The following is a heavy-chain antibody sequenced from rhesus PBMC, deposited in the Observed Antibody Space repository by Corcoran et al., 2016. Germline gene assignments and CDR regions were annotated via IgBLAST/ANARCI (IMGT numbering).Heavy chain of an antibody. J-gene: IGHJ4*01. CDR2: INGNSGST. CDR3: ARAPPGSSRYFDY. V-gene: IGHV4-80*01. D-gene: IGHD4-29*01. Sequence: QVQLQESGPGLVKPSETLSLTCAVSGGSFSPYWWIWIRPPPGKGLDWIGEINGNSGSTNYNPSLKSRVTISKDASKNQFSLKLSSVTAADTAVYYCARAPPGSSRYFDYWGQGVLVTVSS. CDR1: GGSFSPYW.